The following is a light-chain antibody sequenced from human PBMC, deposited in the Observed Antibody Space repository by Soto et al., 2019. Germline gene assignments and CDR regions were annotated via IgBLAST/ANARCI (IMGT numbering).Light chain of an antibody. V-gene: IGKV2-28*01. CDR3: MQLLHPPLT. J-gene: IGKJ4*01. CDR2: LAS. Sequence: VMTQSPLSLPVTPGEPASISCRSSQSLLHSNGYNYLAWFLQKAEQSPQLLIYLASSRASGVPDRFSGSGSGTDFTLEISSVEAEDVGVYYCMQLLHPPLTFGGGTKVDIK. CDR1: QSLLHSNGYNY.